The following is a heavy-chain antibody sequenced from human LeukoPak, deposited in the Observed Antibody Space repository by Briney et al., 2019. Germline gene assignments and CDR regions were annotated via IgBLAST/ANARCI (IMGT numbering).Heavy chain of an antibody. CDR3: ARGAWFGESNDAFDI. J-gene: IGHJ3*02. V-gene: IGHV4-59*10. D-gene: IGHD3-10*01. CDR2: IYTSGST. CDR1: GGSFSGYY. Sequence: SETLSLTCAVYGGSFSGYYWSWIRQPAGKGLEWIGRIYTSGSTNYNPSLKSRVTISVDTSKNQFSLKLSSVTAADTAVYYCARGAWFGESNDAFDIWGQGTMVTVSS.